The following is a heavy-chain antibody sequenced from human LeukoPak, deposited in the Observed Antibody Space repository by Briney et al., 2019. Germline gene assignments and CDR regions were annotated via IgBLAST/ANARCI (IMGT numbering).Heavy chain of an antibody. D-gene: IGHD2-21*02. V-gene: IGHV4-59*01. J-gene: IGHJ4*02. CDR1: GGSISSYY. CDR3: ARDVYGDYYVDY. CDR2: IYYSGST. Sequence: PSETLSLTCTVSGGSISSYYWSWIRQPPGKGLEWIGHIYYSGSTNYNSSLKSRVTISVGTSKNQFSLKVSSVTAADTAVYFCARDVYGDYYVDYWGQGTLVTVSS.